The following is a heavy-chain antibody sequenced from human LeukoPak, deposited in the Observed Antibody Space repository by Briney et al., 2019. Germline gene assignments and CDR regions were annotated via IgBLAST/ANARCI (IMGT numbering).Heavy chain of an antibody. CDR1: GGSVSRNW. Sequence: KTSETLSLTCAVSGGSVSRNWWSWVRQPPGKGLEWIGEIHHSGGTNYNPSLKSRVTMSLDKSNNQFSLKLSSVTAADTAVYYCARDRGEYSYACDYWGQGTLVTVSS. V-gene: IGHV4-4*02. CDR2: IHHSGGT. J-gene: IGHJ4*02. CDR3: ARDRGEYSYACDY. D-gene: IGHD3-16*01.